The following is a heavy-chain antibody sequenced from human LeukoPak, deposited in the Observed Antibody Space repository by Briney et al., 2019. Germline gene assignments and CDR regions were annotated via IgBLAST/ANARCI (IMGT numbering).Heavy chain of an antibody. CDR2: ISNDGSNK. V-gene: IGHV3-30*18. D-gene: IGHD3-10*01. Sequence: GGSLRLSCVASGFTLSSYGMHWVRQAPGTGLEWVAVISNDGSNKYYADSVKGRFTISRDNSKNTLYLQMNSLRAEDTAVYYCAKGRGAFDIWGQGTMVTVSS. CDR1: GFTLSSYG. CDR3: AKGRGAFDI. J-gene: IGHJ3*02.